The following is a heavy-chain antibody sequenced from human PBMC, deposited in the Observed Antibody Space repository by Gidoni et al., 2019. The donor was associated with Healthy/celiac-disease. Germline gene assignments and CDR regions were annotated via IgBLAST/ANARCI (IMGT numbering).Heavy chain of an antibody. D-gene: IGHD3-22*01. CDR3: AHRPWHYDSNAFDI. Sequence: QITLKESGPTLVKPTQTLTLTCTFSGFSLRTSGVGVGWIRQPPGKALEWRALIYWDDDKRYSPSLTSRLTITKDTSKNQVVLTMTNMDPVDTATYYCAHRPWHYDSNAFDIWGQGTMVTVSS. CDR1: GFSLRTSGVG. V-gene: IGHV2-5*02. CDR2: IYWDDDK. J-gene: IGHJ3*02.